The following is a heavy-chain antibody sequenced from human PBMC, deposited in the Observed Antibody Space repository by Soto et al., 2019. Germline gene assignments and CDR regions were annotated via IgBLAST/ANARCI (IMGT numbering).Heavy chain of an antibody. CDR2: ISGNGDNI. D-gene: IGHD6-19*01. V-gene: IGHV3-23*01. Sequence: EVRLLESGGGLVQPGGSLRLSCAASGFTLSSYAMSWVRQAPGKGLEWLSTISGNGDNIYYAYSVKGRFTISRDNSKNTLSLQMNSLRAEDTAVYYCAKDWRSSGWYQSDSWGQGTLVTVSS. CDR1: GFTLSSYA. J-gene: IGHJ4*02. CDR3: AKDWRSSGWYQSDS.